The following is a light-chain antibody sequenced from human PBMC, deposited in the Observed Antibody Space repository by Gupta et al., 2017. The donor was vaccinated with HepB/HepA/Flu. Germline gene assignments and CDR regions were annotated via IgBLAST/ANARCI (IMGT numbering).Light chain of an antibody. Sequence: QTVVTQEPSFSASAGGTVTLTCGLNSGSVSTNDFPSWYQQTPGQAPRTLIYSTNVRSSGVPDRFSGFILGNTAALTXTXAQANDXSDYYCLLYMGSGTVVFGGGTKVTVL. J-gene: IGLJ3*02. V-gene: IGLV8-61*01. CDR2: STN. CDR1: SGSVSTNDF. CDR3: LLYMGSGTVV.